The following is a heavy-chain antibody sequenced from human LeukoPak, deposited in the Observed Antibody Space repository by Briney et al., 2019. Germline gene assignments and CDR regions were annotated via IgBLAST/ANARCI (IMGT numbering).Heavy chain of an antibody. J-gene: IGHJ4*02. CDR1: GYTFATYG. V-gene: IGHV1-18*01. D-gene: IGHD3-22*01. Sequence: ASVKVSCKASGYTFATYGIKWVRQAPGQALEYMGWINPDNGNTNYAQNLQGRVTMTTDTSTNTAYMELRSLTSDDTALYYCARLMDNNYDGSAFDYWGQGTLVTVSS. CDR3: ARLMDNNYDGSAFDY. CDR2: INPDNGNT.